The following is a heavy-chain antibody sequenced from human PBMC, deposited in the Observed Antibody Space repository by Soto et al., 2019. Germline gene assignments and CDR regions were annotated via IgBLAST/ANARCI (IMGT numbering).Heavy chain of an antibody. CDR3: AKDRREYCISTSCYLRGYYMDV. D-gene: IGHD2-2*01. J-gene: IGHJ6*03. CDR2: ISGSGGST. Sequence: PGGSLRLSCAASGFTFSSYAMSWVRQAPGKGLEWVSAISGSGGSTYYADSVKGRFTISRDNSKNTLYLQMNSLRAEDTAVYYCAKDRREYCISTSCYLRGYYMDVWGKGTTVTVSS. V-gene: IGHV3-23*01. CDR1: GFTFSSYA.